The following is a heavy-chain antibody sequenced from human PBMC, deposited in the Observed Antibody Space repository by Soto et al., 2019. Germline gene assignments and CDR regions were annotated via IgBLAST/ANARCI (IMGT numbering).Heavy chain of an antibody. V-gene: IGHV4-31*03. CDR2: IYNSGST. CDR1: GGSISSGDYF. D-gene: IGHD4-4*01. Sequence: QVQLQESGPGLVKPSQTLSLTCTVSGGSISSGDYFWSWIRQYQGKGLEWIGYIYNSGSTYYNPSLKTRVTIPLDTSKSQFSLKLSSMTAAATAVYYCARGRALYSNYDSWGQGTLVTVSS. J-gene: IGHJ5*01. CDR3: ARGRALYSNYDS.